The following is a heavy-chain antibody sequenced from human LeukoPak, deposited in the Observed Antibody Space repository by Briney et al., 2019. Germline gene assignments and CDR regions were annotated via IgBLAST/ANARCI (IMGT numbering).Heavy chain of an antibody. Sequence: PGGSLRLSCAASGFTFDDYAMHWVRQAPGKGLEWVSGISWNSGSIGYADSVKGRFTISRDNARNSLYLQVNSLRVEDTAVYYCARGSTSWDYWGQGTLVTVSS. D-gene: IGHD2-2*01. V-gene: IGHV3-9*01. CDR1: GFTFDDYA. J-gene: IGHJ4*02. CDR2: ISWNSGSI. CDR3: ARGSTSWDY.